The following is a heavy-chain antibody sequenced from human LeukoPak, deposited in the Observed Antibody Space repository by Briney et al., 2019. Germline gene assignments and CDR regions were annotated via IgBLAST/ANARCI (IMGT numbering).Heavy chain of an antibody. CDR3: AREAHLVAGNGWFDP. CDR2: IYYSGST. Sequence: SETLSLTCPVSGGSISSYYWSWIRQPPGKGLEWIGSIYYSGSTYYNPSLKSRVTISVDTSKNQFSLKLSSVTAADTAVYYCAREAHLVAGNGWFDPWGQGTLVTVSS. CDR1: GGSISSYY. D-gene: IGHD6-19*01. V-gene: IGHV4-59*12. J-gene: IGHJ5*02.